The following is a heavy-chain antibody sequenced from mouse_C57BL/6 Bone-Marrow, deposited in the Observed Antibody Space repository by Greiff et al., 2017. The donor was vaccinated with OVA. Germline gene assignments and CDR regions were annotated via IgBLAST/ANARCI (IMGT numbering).Heavy chain of an antibody. J-gene: IGHJ4*01. CDR3: ARGDAMDY. CDR2: INPSSGYT. CDR1: GYTFTSYT. V-gene: IGHV1-4*01. Sequence: QVQLQQSGAELARPGASVKMSCKASGYTFTSYTMHWVNQRPGQGLEWIGYINPSSGYTKYNQKFKDKATLTADKSSSTAYMQLSSLTSEDSAVYYCARGDAMDYWGQGTSVTVSS.